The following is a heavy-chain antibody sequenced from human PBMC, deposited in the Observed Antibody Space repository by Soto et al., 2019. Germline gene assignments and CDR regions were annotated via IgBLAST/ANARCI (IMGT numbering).Heavy chain of an antibody. CDR2: INPNSGGT. V-gene: IGHV1-2*02. Sequence: ASVKVSCKASGYTFTGYYMHWVRQAPGQGLEWMGWINPNSGGTNYAQKFQGRVTMTRDTPISTAYMELSRLRSDDTAVYYYARGGPPNYYDSSGQLAWAHWGQGTLVTVSS. CDR3: ARGGPPNYYDSSGQLAWAH. D-gene: IGHD3-22*01. J-gene: IGHJ4*02. CDR1: GYTFTGYY.